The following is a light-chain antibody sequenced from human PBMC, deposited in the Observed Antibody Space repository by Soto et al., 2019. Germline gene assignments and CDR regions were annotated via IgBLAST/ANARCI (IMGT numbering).Light chain of an antibody. V-gene: IGKV3-20*01. CDR2: GTT. CDR3: QQYGSSPLT. Sequence: EIVLTQSPGTLSLSPGERATLSCRASHSVTSRYLAWYQQKPGQAPWLLVYGTTSRATGIPDRFRGSGSGTDFTLTISRLETEDFAVYYCQQYGSSPLTFGGGTKVDIK. J-gene: IGKJ4*01. CDR1: HSVTSRY.